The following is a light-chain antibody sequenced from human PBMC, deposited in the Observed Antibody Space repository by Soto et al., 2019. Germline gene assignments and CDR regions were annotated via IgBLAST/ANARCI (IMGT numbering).Light chain of an antibody. V-gene: IGKV3-20*01. J-gene: IGKJ5*01. CDR3: QQYGSSPPVT. Sequence: EIVLKQSPGTLSLSPGERATLSCRASQSVSSSYLAWYQQKPGQAPSLLIYGTSGRATGIPDRFSGSGSGTDFTLTISRLEPEDFAVYYCQQYGSSPPVTFGQGTRLEIK. CDR1: QSVSSSY. CDR2: GTS.